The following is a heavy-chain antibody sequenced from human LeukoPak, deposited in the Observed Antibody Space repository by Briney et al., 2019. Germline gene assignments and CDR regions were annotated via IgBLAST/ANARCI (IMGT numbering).Heavy chain of an antibody. J-gene: IGHJ5*02. CDR1: GYTFTGYY. Sequence: ASVKVSCKASGYTFTGYYMHWVRQAPGQGLEWMGWINPNSGGTNYAQKFQGRVTMTRNTSISTAYMELSSLRSEDTAVYYCARGGGVLLWFGELERSDWFDPWGQGALVTVSS. V-gene: IGHV1-2*02. D-gene: IGHD3-10*01. CDR2: INPNSGGT. CDR3: ARGGGVLLWFGELERSDWFDP.